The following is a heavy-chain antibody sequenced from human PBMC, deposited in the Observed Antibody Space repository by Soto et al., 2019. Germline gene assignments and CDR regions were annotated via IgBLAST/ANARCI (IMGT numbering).Heavy chain of an antibody. CDR2: IYRSGTT. V-gene: IGHV4-4*02. Sequence: QVQLQESGPGLVKPSGTLSLTCAVAGGSISSSNWWSWVRQPPGKGLEGIGEIYRSGTTNYKPSLKSRVNITVDKSKIQFSLKLNSVTAADTAVYYCASQGGWYVDSGGQVTLVTVSS. D-gene: IGHD6-19*01. CDR1: GGSISSSNW. CDR3: ASQGGWYVDS. J-gene: IGHJ4*02.